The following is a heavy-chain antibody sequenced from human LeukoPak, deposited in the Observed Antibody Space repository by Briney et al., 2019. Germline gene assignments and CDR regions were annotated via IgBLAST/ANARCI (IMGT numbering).Heavy chain of an antibody. D-gene: IGHD3-22*01. CDR3: ARLLRDYYDSSGYSFDY. CDR1: GYSFTSYW. J-gene: IGHJ4*02. CDR2: IYSGDSDT. V-gene: IGHV5-51*01. Sequence: GESLKISCKGSGYSFTSYWIGWVRQMPGKGLEWMGIIYSGDSDTRYSPSFQGQVTISADKSISTAYQQWSSLKASDTAMYYCARLLRDYYDSSGYSFDYWGQGTLVTVSS.